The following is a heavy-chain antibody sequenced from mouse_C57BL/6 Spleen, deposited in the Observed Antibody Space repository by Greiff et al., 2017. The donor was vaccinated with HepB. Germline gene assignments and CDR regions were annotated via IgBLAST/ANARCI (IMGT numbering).Heavy chain of an antibody. CDR1: GFNIKDDY. J-gene: IGHJ3*01. Sequence: EVQGVESGAELVRPGASVKLSCTASGFNIKDDYMHWVKQRPEQGLEWIGWIDPENGDTEYASKFQGKATITADTSSNTAYLQLSSLTSEDTAVYYCTLYSNFFAYWGQGTLVTVSA. D-gene: IGHD2-5*01. V-gene: IGHV14-4*01. CDR2: IDPENGDT. CDR3: TLYSNFFAY.